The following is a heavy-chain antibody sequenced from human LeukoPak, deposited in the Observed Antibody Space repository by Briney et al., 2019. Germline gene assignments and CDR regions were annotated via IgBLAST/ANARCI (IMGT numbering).Heavy chain of an antibody. CDR1: AFTFSSYW. J-gene: IGHJ6*03. CDR3: ARGYSSSSYYYMDV. Sequence: GGSLRLSCVASAFTFSSYWMSWVRQAPGKGLEWVANIKQDGSEKYYADSVKGRFTISRDNAKNSLYLQMNSLRAEDTAVYYCARGYSSSSYYYMDVWGKGTTVTVSS. CDR2: IKQDGSEK. D-gene: IGHD6-6*01. V-gene: IGHV3-7*01.